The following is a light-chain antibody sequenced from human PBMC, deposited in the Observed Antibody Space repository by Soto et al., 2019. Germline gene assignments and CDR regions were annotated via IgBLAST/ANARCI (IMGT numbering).Light chain of an antibody. CDR3: QPYYTTPRT. CDR1: QSVLYSSNNKNY. CDR2: WAS. V-gene: IGKV4-1*01. Sequence: DIVMTPSPDSLAVSLGERATINCKSSQSVLYSSNNKNYLAWYQQKPGQPSKLLIYWASTRESGVPDRVSGSRSETDFTLTISSLQAEYVAVYYCQPYYTTPRTFGQGTKVEIK. J-gene: IGKJ1*01.